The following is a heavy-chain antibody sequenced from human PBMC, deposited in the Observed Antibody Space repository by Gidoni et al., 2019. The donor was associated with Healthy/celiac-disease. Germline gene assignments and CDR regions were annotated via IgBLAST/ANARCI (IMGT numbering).Heavy chain of an antibody. J-gene: IGHJ6*02. V-gene: IGHV3-73*01. D-gene: IGHD2-8*01. Sequence: EVQLVEPGGGLVQPGGPLILSCPAPGSSSRGLAFNRFRQAAGKGLEWVGGSRSKANSDATADGGSVKGRFNISRDDSKNTAYVQMNSLKAEDTAVYCCTRPNLYCTNGVCPRGMDVWGQGTTVTVSS. CDR2: SRSKANSDAT. CDR3: TRPNLYCTNGVCPRGMDV. CDR1: GSSSRGLA.